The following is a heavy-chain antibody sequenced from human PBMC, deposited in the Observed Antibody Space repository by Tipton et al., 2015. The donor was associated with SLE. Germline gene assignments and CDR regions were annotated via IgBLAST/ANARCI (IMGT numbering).Heavy chain of an antibody. J-gene: IGHJ4*02. CDR3: AIPTVGSFYTFDS. CDR2: IYYGVKT. Sequence: TLSLTCTVSGGSINTYYWSWIRQAPGKGLEWIGSIYYGVKTYYSPSLKSRVTISGDTSMSQIALRLTSVTAADTAVYYCAIPTVGSFYTFDSWGQGTLVTVSS. D-gene: IGHD1-26*01. CDR1: GGSINTYY. V-gene: IGHV4-59*12.